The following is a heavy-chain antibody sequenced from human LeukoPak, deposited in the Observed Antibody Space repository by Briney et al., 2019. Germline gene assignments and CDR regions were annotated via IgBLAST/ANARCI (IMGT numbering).Heavy chain of an antibody. V-gene: IGHV3-66*01. Sequence: GGSLRLSCAASGFTVSSNYMSWVRQAPGKGLEWVSVIYSGGSTYYADSVKGRFTISRDNAKNSLYLQMNSLRAEDTAVYYCARVGGFEDYYYYGMDVWGQGTTVTVSS. CDR2: IYSGGST. J-gene: IGHJ6*02. CDR3: ARVGGFEDYYYYGMDV. CDR1: GFTVSSNY. D-gene: IGHD3-16*01.